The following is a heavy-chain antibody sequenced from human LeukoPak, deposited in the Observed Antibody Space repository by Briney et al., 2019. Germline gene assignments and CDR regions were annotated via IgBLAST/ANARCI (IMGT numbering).Heavy chain of an antibody. CDR2: IYTSGST. D-gene: IGHD5-12*01. Sequence: SQTLSLTCTVSGGSISSGSYYWSWIRQPAGKGLEWIGRIYTSGSTNYNPSLKSRVTMSVDTSKNQFSLKLSSVTAVDTAVYYCARENGGYGYFDYWGQGTLVTVSS. V-gene: IGHV4-61*02. J-gene: IGHJ4*02. CDR3: ARENGGYGYFDY. CDR1: GGSISSGSYY.